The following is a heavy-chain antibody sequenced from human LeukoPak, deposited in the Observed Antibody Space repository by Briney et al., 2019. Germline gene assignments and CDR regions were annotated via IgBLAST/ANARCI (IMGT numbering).Heavy chain of an antibody. J-gene: IGHJ2*01. D-gene: IGHD4-23*01. CDR1: NVSISSGSHY. CDR2: IYAGGRS. CDR3: ARDYRPGGNSGGWYFDL. Sequence: SQTLSLTCTVSNVSISSGSHYWNWIRQPAGKGLEWIGRIYAGGRSNYNPSPRSRVTISVDTSKNQFSLKLSSVTAADTAVYYCARDYRPGGNSGGWYFDLWGRGTLVTVSS. V-gene: IGHV4-61*02.